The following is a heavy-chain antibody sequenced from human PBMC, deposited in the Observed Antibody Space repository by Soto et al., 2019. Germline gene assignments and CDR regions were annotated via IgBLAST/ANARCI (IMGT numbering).Heavy chain of an antibody. V-gene: IGHV3-23*01. CDR2: ISVSGSTT. CDR3: AREKRANGYFDY. J-gene: IGHJ4*02. Sequence: PGGSLRLSCAASGFTFSSYAMSWVRQAPGKGLEWVSGISVSGSTTYYADSVKGRFTISRDNSKNTLYLQMSSLRVEDTAVYYCAREKRANGYFDYWGQGTLVTVSS. D-gene: IGHD6-25*01. CDR1: GFTFSSYA.